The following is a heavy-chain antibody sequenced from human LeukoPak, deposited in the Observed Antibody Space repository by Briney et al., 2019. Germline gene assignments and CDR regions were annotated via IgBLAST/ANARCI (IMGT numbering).Heavy chain of an antibody. CDR3: ERLSAMVRGPEDIFYFEY. J-gene: IGHJ4*02. D-gene: IGHD3-10*01. CDR2: IRPDGSEK. V-gene: IGHV3-7*01. CDR1: GFSFSTYW. Sequence: GGSLRLSCETSGFSFSTYWMSWVRQAPGKGLEWVANIRPDGSEKYYVDSVKGRFTISRDIAKQSVFLQMTSLRVEDTAVYYCERLSAMVRGPEDIFYFEYWGLGTLVTVSS.